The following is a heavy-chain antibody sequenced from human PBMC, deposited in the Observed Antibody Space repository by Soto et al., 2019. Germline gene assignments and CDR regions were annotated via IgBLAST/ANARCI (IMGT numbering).Heavy chain of an antibody. J-gene: IGHJ4*02. CDR3: AGGYGFGELFDY. CDR1: GASISSGGYY. D-gene: IGHD3-10*01. V-gene: IGHV4-61*08. CDR2: IYYSGST. Sequence: SETLSLTCTVSGASISSGGYYWTWIRQHPGKGLEWIGYIYYSGSTNYNPSLKSRVTISVDTSKNQFSLKLSSVTAADTAVYYCAGGYGFGELFDYWGQGTLVTVSS.